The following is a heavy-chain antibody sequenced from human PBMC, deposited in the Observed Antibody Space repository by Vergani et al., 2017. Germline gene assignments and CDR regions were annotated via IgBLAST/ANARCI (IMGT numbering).Heavy chain of an antibody. CDR3: ARGDYGSLTGYRY. CDR1: GYTFSNYY. CDR2: INTSGGHT. Sequence: QVQVVQSGAEVKKSGASVKVSCKTSGYTFSNYYMHWVRQAPGQGLEWMGIINTSGGHTNYAQKFQGRVTMTRDTSTSTVYMELSSLRSEDTAIYYCARGDYGSLTGYRYWGQGTLVTVSA. J-gene: IGHJ4*02. V-gene: IGHV1-46*03. D-gene: IGHD3-9*01.